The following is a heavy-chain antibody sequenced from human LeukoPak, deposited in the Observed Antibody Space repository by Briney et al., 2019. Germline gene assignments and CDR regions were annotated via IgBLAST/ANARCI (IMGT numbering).Heavy chain of an antibody. Sequence: PGGSLRLSCSGSGVSFSGHWMHWVRQAPGKGLDCVATIKYDGSEKYYVGSVKGRFTVSRDNAKNSLYLQMNSLRAEDTAVYYCAREESISGWTPFDHWGQGTLVTVSS. CDR3: AREESISGWTPFDH. CDR1: GVSFSGHW. D-gene: IGHD6-19*01. CDR2: IKYDGSEK. J-gene: IGHJ4*02. V-gene: IGHV3-7*04.